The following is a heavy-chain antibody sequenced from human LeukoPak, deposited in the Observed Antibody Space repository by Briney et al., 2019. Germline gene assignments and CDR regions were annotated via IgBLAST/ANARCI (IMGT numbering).Heavy chain of an antibody. D-gene: IGHD2-15*01. CDR2: ISSSGSTI. J-gene: IGHJ4*02. V-gene: IGHV3-48*03. Sequence: PGGSLRLSCAASGFTFSSYEMNWVRQAPGKGLEWVSYISSSGSTIYYADSVKGRFTISRDNAKNSLYLQMNSLRAEDTALYYCARFSRGRWSYFDYWGQGALVTVSS. CDR1: GFTFSSYE. CDR3: ARFSRGRWSYFDY.